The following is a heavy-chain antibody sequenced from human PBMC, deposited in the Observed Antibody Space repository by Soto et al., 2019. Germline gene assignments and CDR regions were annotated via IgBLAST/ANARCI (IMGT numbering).Heavy chain of an antibody. CDR2: VSPLLGTA. J-gene: IGHJ6*02. CDR1: GGSFRSYP. D-gene: IGHD2-8*01. Sequence: QVQLVQSGAEVKKPGSSVKVSCKASGGSFRSYPISWVRQAPGQGLEWMGGVSPLLGTANYAQKFQGRVTITADESTSTAYMELSSLRSADTAVYYCARVHIVLMRNVLSHNGMDVWGQGTTVTVSS. CDR3: ARVHIVLMRNVLSHNGMDV. V-gene: IGHV1-69*01.